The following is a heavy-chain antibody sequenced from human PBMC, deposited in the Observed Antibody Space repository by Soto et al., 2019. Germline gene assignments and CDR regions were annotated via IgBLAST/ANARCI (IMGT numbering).Heavy chain of an antibody. CDR2: ISYDGSNK. Sequence: SGFTFSSYGMHWVRQAPGKGLEWVAVISYDGSNKYYADSVKGRFTISRDNSKNTLYLQMNSLRAEDTAVYYCAKDSCSGGSRFLYYFDYWGQGTLVTVSS. CDR1: GFTFSSYG. V-gene: IGHV3-30*18. D-gene: IGHD2-15*01. J-gene: IGHJ4*02. CDR3: AKDSCSGGSRFLYYFDY.